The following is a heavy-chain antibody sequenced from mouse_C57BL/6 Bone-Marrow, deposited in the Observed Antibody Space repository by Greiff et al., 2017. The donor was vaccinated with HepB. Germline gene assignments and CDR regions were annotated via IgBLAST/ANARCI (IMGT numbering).Heavy chain of an antibody. CDR2: ISYDGSN. D-gene: IGHD4-1*01. CDR1: GYSITSGYY. J-gene: IGHJ3*01. V-gene: IGHV3-6*01. Sequence: EVQLQQSGPGLVKPSQSLSLTCSVTGYSITSGYYWNWIRQFPGNKLEWMGYISYDGSNNYNPSLKNRISITRDTSKKQFFLKLNSVTTEDTATYYCAREEKLGHWFAYWGQGTLVTVSA. CDR3: AREEKLGHWFAY.